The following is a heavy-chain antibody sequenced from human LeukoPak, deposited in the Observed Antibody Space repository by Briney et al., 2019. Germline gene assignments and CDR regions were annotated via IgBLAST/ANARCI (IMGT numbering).Heavy chain of an antibody. CDR2: IYHSGSS. CDR1: GVSMSSYF. CDR3: ARDQSSSGTFDY. D-gene: IGHD3-10*01. Sequence: SETLSLTCTVSGVSMSSYFWSWIRQPPGKGLEWIGYIYHSGSSHYNPSLKSRVTISVDTSKNQFSLKLSSVTAADTAVYYCARDQSSSGTFDYWGQGTLVTVSS. V-gene: IGHV4-59*01. J-gene: IGHJ4*02.